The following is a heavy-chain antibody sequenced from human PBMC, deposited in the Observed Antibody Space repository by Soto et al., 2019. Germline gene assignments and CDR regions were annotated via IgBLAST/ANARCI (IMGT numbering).Heavy chain of an antibody. CDR3: SRGMTTVTTLDY. V-gene: IGHV4-30-2*01. CDR2: IYHSGST. D-gene: IGHD4-4*01. J-gene: IGHJ4*02. Sequence: QLQLQESGSGLVKPSQTLSLTCAVSGGSISSGGDSWSWIRQPPGKGLEWIGYIYHSGSTYSNPSVKSRVTISVDNSKNQFSLKLSSVTAADTAVYYCSRGMTTVTTLDYWGQGTLVSVSS. CDR1: GGSISSGGDS.